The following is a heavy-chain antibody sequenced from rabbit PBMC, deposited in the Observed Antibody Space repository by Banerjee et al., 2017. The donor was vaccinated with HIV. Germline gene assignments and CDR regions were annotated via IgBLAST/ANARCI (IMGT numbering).Heavy chain of an antibody. J-gene: IGHJ4*01. D-gene: IGHD4-1*01. CDR1: GFSFRSGYD. CDR3: ARDAWGAEDFDL. V-gene: IGHV1S45*01. Sequence: QKQLEEYGGDLVKPEGCLTHNCTASGFSFRSGYDMSWVRQAPGKGLEWIADIATSSSGSTYYASWAKGRFTISKTSSTTVTLQMTSLTVADTATYFCARDAWGAEDFDLWGPGTLVTVS. CDR2: IATSSSGST.